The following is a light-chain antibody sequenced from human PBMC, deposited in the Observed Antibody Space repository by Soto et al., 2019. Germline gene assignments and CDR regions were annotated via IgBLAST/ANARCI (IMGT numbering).Light chain of an antibody. J-gene: IGKJ2*03. CDR3: QQYGNSPRYS. CDR1: QSVDSRY. CDR2: AVS. Sequence: EIVLTESPDTLSLSPGERATLSCRASQSVDSRYLAWYQQKRGQAPRLVIHAVSRRATGIPDRFSGSGSGTDFTLTISRLEPGDFADYYCQQYGNSPRYSFGQGTKLQIK. V-gene: IGKV3-20*01.